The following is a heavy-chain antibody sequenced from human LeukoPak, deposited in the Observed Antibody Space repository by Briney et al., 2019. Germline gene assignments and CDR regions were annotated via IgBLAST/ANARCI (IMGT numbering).Heavy chain of an antibody. CDR2: IYYSGST. CDR3: ARGICSGGSCYFGISGNWFDP. V-gene: IGHV4-30-4*01. CDR1: GVSISSGDYY. J-gene: IGHJ5*02. D-gene: IGHD2-15*01. Sequence: SLTLSLTCTVSGVSISSGDYYWSWICQPPGKGLEWIGYIYYSGSTYYNPSLKSRVTISVDTSKNQFSLKLSSVTAADTAVYYCARGICSGGSCYFGISGNWFDPWGQGTLVTVSS.